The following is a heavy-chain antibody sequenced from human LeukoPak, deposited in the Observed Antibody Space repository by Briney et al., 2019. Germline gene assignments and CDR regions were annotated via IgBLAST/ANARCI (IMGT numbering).Heavy chain of an antibody. CDR3: SRGTDANKCANS. CDR1: GGSFSGYY. V-gene: IGHV4-34*01. Sequence: SETLSLTCAVYGGSFSGYYWTWIRQPPGKGLEWIGEIHYSGSIHYNPSLKSRVTISADTSNNHFSLEVNSVTAADTAVYYCSRGTDANKCANSWGQGTMVTVSS. D-gene: IGHD5-24*01. J-gene: IGHJ4*02. CDR2: IHYSGSI.